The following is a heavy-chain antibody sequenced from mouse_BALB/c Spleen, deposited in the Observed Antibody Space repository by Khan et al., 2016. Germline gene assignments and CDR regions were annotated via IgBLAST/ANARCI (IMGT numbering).Heavy chain of an antibody. J-gene: IGHJ2*01. Sequence: QVQLQQSGAELARPGASVKLSCKASGYTFTSYWMQWVKQRPGQGLEWIGAIYPGDGDTRYTQKFKGKATLTADKSSSTAYMQLSSLASEYAACYDYARYYGSSYDYFDYWGQGTTLTVSS. CDR2: IYPGDGDT. V-gene: IGHV1-87*01. CDR3: ARYYGSSYDYFDY. D-gene: IGHD1-1*01. CDR1: GYTFTSYW.